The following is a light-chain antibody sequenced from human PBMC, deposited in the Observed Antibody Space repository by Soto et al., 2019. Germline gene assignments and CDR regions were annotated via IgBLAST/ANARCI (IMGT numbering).Light chain of an antibody. CDR3: ATWDDSLNGWV. CDR2: SNN. CDR1: SSNIGSNT. J-gene: IGLJ3*02. V-gene: IGLV1-44*01. Sequence: QSVLTQPPSASGTPGQRVTASCSGSSSNIGSNTVNWYQQLPGTAPKLLIYSNNQRPSGVPDRFSGSQSGTSASLAISGLQSEDEADYYCATWDDSLNGWVFGGGTKLTVL.